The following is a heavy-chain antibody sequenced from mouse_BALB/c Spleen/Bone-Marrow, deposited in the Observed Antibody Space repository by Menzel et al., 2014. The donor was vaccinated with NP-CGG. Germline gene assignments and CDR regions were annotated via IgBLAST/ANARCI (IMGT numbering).Heavy chain of an antibody. CDR1: GYTFSRNW. V-gene: IGHV1-9*01. J-gene: IGHJ3*01. CDR2: ILPGSGST. Sequence: QVQLQQSGAELMKPGASVKISCKATGYTFSRNWIEWVKQRPGHGLEWIGEILPGSGSTNYNEKFKGKATFTADTSSNTAHMQLSSLTSEDSGVYYCARVGSTMITTAFAYWGQGTLVTVSA. D-gene: IGHD2-4*01. CDR3: ARVGSTMITTAFAY.